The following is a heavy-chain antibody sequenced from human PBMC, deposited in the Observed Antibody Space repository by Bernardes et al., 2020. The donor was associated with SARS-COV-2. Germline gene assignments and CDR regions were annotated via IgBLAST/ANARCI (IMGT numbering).Heavy chain of an antibody. CDR3: AKFAVYCGGDCYPDFDY. V-gene: IGHV3-23*01. CDR2: ISGSGGST. Sequence: GGSLRLSCAASGFTFSSYAMSWVRQAPGKGLEWVSAISGSGGSTYYADSVKGRFTISRDNSKNTLYLQMNSLRAEDTAVYYCAKFAVYCGGDCYPDFDYWGQGTLVTVSS. D-gene: IGHD2-21*02. CDR1: GFTFSSYA. J-gene: IGHJ4*02.